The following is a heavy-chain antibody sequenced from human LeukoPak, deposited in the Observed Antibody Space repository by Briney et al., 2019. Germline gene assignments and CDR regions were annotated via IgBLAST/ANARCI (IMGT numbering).Heavy chain of an antibody. CDR2: ISTYYGNT. CDR3: ARVYSTNYYGSGDRPFLFDY. CDR1: GGTFSSYA. Sequence: SSVKVSCKASGGTFSSYAISWVRQAPGQGLEWMGWISTYYGNTNCAQKLQDRVTMTTDTSTSTAYMELTSLRSDDTAVYYCARVYSTNYYGSGDRPFLFDYWGQGTVVTVSS. D-gene: IGHD3-10*01. J-gene: IGHJ4*02. V-gene: IGHV1-18*01.